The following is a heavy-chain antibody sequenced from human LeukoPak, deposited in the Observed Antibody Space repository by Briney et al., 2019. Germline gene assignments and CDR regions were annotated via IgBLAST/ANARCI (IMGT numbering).Heavy chain of an antibody. D-gene: IGHD3-10*01. J-gene: IGHJ4*02. CDR1: GYSLSTYW. Sequence: GASLKISCKGSGYSLSTYWIGCLRQLPGKGLEWMGIIYPGDSDTRYSPSFQGQVTISADKSINTAYLQWSSLTASDTAMYYCARQGTAGSVPFDYWGQGTLVTVSS. CDR2: IYPGDSDT. V-gene: IGHV5-51*01. CDR3: ARQGTAGSVPFDY.